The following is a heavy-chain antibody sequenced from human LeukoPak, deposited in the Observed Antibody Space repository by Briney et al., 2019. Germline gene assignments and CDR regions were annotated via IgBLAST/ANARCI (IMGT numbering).Heavy chain of an antibody. D-gene: IGHD2-15*01. Sequence: SETLSLTCTVSGGSISSSSYYWGWIRQPPGKGLEWIGSIYYSGSTYYNPSLKGRVTISVDTSKNQFSLKLSSVTAADTAVYYCANGGYCSGGSCYYNLFDYWGQGTLVTVSS. J-gene: IGHJ4*02. CDR3: ANGGYCSGGSCYYNLFDY. V-gene: IGHV4-39*01. CDR1: GGSISSSSYY. CDR2: IYYSGST.